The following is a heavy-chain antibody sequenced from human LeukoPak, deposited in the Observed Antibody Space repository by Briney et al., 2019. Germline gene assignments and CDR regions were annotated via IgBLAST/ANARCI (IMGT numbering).Heavy chain of an antibody. J-gene: IGHJ4*02. Sequence: GESLKISCKGSGYSFTSYWIGWVRQMPGKGLEWMGIIYPGDSDTRYSPSFQGQVTISADKSISTAYLQWSSLKASDTAMYYCARGPDSSGYYSGWYFDYWGQGTLVTVSS. CDR3: ARGPDSSGYYSGWYFDY. CDR2: IYPGDSDT. V-gene: IGHV5-51*01. D-gene: IGHD3-22*01. CDR1: GYSFTSYW.